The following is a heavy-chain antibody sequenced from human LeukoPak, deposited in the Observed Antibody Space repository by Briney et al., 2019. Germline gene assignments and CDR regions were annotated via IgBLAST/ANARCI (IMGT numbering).Heavy chain of an antibody. CDR2: INPNSGDT. CDR1: GYTFTGSY. Sequence: GASVKVSCKASGYTFTGSYINWVRQAPGQGLEWMGRINPNSGDTNVAQKFQGRVTLTRDTSISTSYMELSSLRSDDTAVYFCAKVREVGTNIEVVVVDISGASDMWGQGTKVTVSS. J-gene: IGHJ3*02. D-gene: IGHD2-15*01. CDR3: AKVREVGTNIEVVVVDISGASDM. V-gene: IGHV1-2*06.